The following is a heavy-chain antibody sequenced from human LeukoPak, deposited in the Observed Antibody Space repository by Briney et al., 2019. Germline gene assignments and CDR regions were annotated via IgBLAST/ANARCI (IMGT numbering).Heavy chain of an antibody. Sequence: SETLSLTCTVSGGSISSYYWSWIRQPPGKGLEWIGYIYYSGSTNYNPSLKSRVTISVDTSKNQFSLKLSSVTAADTAVYYCARSPYYYDSSGYSYNHDALDIWGQGTMVTVSS. D-gene: IGHD3-22*01. CDR2: IYYSGST. CDR3: ARSPYYYDSSGYSYNHDALDI. CDR1: GGSISSYY. V-gene: IGHV4-59*01. J-gene: IGHJ3*02.